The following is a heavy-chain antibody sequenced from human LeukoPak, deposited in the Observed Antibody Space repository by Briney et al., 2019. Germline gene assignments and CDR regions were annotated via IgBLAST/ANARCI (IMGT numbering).Heavy chain of an antibody. D-gene: IGHD6-13*01. J-gene: IGHJ6*02. V-gene: IGHV1-24*01. Sequence: ASVKVSCKVSGYTLTELSMHWVRQAPGKGLEWMGGFDPEDGETIYAQKFQGRVTITADKSTSTAYMELSSLRSEDTAVYYCARESYSSSREHYYNYGMDVWGQGTTVTVSS. CDR3: ARESYSSSREHYYNYGMDV. CDR1: GYTLTELS. CDR2: FDPEDGET.